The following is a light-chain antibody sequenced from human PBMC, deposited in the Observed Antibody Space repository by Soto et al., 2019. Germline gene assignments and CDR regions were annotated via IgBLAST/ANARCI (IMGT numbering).Light chain of an antibody. CDR2: KAS. J-gene: IGKJ1*01. V-gene: IGKV1-5*03. CDR3: HQYDSYSPWT. Sequence: DIQMTQSPSTLSASVGDRVTITCRASQSISSWLAWYQQKPGKAPKLLIYKASSLESGVPSRFSGSGSGTEFTLTISSLQPDDVASYYCHQYDSYSPWTFGQGTKVEIK. CDR1: QSISSW.